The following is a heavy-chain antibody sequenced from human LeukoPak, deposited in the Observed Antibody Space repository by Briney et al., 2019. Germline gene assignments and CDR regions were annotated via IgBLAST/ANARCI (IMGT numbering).Heavy chain of an antibody. Sequence: GGSLRLSCAASGFTFSSYSMTWVRQAPGKGLEWVSSISSSSSYIYYADSVKGRFTISRDNAKNSLYLQMNSLRAEDAAVYYCAAEDIVVVPAAPADNWFDPWGQGTLVTVSS. V-gene: IGHV3-21*01. CDR2: ISSSSSYI. CDR1: GFTFSSYS. CDR3: AAEDIVVVPAAPADNWFDP. J-gene: IGHJ5*02. D-gene: IGHD2-2*01.